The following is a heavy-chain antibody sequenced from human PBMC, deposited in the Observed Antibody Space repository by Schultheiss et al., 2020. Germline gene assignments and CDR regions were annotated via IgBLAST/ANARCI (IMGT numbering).Heavy chain of an antibody. J-gene: IGHJ4*02. V-gene: IGHV3-7*03. Sequence: GGSLRLSCAASGFTFSSYWMSWVRQAPGKGLEWVANIKQDGSEKYYVDSVKGRFTISRDNAKNSLYLQMNSLRAEDTAVYYCTRLGLGYCSGGSCYSTLIDYWGQGTLVTVSS. CDR1: GFTFSSYW. D-gene: IGHD2-15*01. CDR3: TRLGLGYCSGGSCYSTLIDY. CDR2: IKQDGSEK.